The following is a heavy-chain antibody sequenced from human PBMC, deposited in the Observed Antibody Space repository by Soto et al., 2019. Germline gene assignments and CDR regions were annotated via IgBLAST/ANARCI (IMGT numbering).Heavy chain of an antibody. D-gene: IGHD6-13*01. CDR1: GFTFSDYY. CDR3: AAVMQQLGIIDY. Sequence: GGSLRLSCAASGFTFSDYYMSWIRQAPGKGLEWVSYISSSSSYTNYADSVKGRFTISRDNAKNSLYLQMSSLRAEDTAVYYWAAVMQQLGIIDYWGQGTLVTVSS. V-gene: IGHV3-11*06. J-gene: IGHJ4*02. CDR2: ISSSSSYT.